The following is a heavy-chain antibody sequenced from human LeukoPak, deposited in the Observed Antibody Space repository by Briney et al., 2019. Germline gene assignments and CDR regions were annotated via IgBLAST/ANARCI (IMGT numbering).Heavy chain of an antibody. V-gene: IGHV3-66*02. Sequence: GGSLRLSCAASGFIFSNAWMSWVRQAPGKGLEWVSVIYSGGSTYYADSVKGRFTISRDNSKNTLYLQMNSLRAEDTAVYYCARDSGPDAFDIWGQGTMVTVSS. CDR2: IYSGGST. CDR1: GFIFSNAW. J-gene: IGHJ3*02. D-gene: IGHD1-26*01. CDR3: ARDSGPDAFDI.